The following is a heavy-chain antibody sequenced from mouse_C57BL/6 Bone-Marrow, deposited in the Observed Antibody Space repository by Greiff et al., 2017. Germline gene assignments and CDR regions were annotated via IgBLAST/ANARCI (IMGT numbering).Heavy chain of an antibody. J-gene: IGHJ1*03. Sequence: QVQLQQPGAELVRPGTSVKLSCKASGYTFTSYWMHWVKQRPGQGLEWIGVIDPSDSYTNYNQKFKGKATLTVDTSSSTAYMQLSSLTSEDSAVYYCARNYYCSSWNWYFDVWGTGTTVTVSS. CDR1: GYTFTSYW. CDR2: IDPSDSYT. D-gene: IGHD1-1*01. CDR3: ARNYYCSSWNWYFDV. V-gene: IGHV1-59*01.